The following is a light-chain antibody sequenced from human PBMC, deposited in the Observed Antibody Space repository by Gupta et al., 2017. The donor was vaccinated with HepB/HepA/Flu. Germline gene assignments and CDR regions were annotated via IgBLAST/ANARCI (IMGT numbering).Light chain of an antibody. CDR1: QSVSSTY. CDR2: GAS. V-gene: IGKV3-20*01. J-gene: IGKJ4*01. CDR3: QQDGSSHL. Sequence: EIVLTQSPGTLSLSPGERATLSCRASQSVSSTYFAWYQQKPGQAPRLLIYGASSRATGIPDRSSGSGSGTDFTLTSSRREPEDFAVYYWQQDGSSHLFGGGTKVEIK.